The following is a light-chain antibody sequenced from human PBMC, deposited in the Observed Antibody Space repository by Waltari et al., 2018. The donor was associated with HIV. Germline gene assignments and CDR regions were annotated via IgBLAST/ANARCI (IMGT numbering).Light chain of an antibody. CDR1: SSNIGNNY. J-gene: IGLJ3*02. V-gene: IGLV1-51*01. Sequence: QSVLTQPPSVSAAAGQKVTISCSGSSSNIGNNYESWYQQLPGTAPKLLIYDNNKGPSGIPDLFSGSKSCTSATLGSTGRQAGDEDDYYCETWDSSLSAGVFGGGTKLTVL. CDR3: ETWDSSLSAGV. CDR2: DNN.